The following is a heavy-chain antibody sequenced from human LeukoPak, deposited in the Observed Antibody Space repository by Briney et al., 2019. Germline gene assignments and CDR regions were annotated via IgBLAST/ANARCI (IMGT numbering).Heavy chain of an antibody. Sequence: GGSLRLSCVASVFTFSIYWITWVSQAPRKGLEWVANIKADGSQVYYVDSVKGRFTISRDNAKNSLYLQMNSLRAEDTAVYYCAYYHVNEEPPTFWGQGTLVTVSS. CDR2: IKADGSQV. CDR3: AYYHVNEEPPTF. D-gene: IGHD1-1*01. J-gene: IGHJ4*02. CDR1: VFTFSIYW. V-gene: IGHV3-7*01.